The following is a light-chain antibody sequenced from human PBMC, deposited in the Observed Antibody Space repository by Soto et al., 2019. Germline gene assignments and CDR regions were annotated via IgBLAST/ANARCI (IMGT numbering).Light chain of an antibody. V-gene: IGKV3-20*01. J-gene: IGKJ1*01. Sequence: EIVLTQSPGTLSLSPGERATLSCRASQSVSSSYLAWYQQKPCQAPRLLIYGASRRATGIPDRFSGSGSGTDFTLTISRLEPEDFAVYYCQQYGSSPPRTFGQGTKVEIK. CDR3: QQYGSSPPRT. CDR2: GAS. CDR1: QSVSSSY.